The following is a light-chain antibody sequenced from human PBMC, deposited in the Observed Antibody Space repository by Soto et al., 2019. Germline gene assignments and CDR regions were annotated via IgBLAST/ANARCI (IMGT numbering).Light chain of an antibody. J-gene: IGKJ1*01. CDR3: QQYNNWPPDRT. CDR1: QSVCSN. CDR2: GAS. Sequence: EIVMTQSPATLSVSPGDRAALSCRASQSVCSNLAWYQQKPGQAPRLLIYGASTRATGIPARFSGSGSGTKFTLTNSSLQSEDFAIYFCQQYNNWPPDRTFGQGTKVEIK. V-gene: IGKV3-15*01.